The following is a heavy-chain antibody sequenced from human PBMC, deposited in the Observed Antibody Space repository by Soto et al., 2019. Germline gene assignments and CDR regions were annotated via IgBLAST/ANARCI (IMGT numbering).Heavy chain of an antibody. CDR1: GGSISSGDYY. Sequence: SETLSLTCTVSGGSISSGDYYWSWIRQPPGKGLEWIGCISYSGSPYYNPSLKSRLTISVVTSQNQFSLEVSSVTAADTAVYYCASGIAVTGNGNFDYWGQGTLVTVSS. D-gene: IGHD6-19*01. CDR3: ASGIAVTGNGNFDY. J-gene: IGHJ4*02. V-gene: IGHV4-30-4*01. CDR2: ISYSGSP.